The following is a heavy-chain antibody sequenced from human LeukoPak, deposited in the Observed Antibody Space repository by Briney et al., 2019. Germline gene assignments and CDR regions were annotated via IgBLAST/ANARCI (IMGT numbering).Heavy chain of an antibody. J-gene: IGHJ5*02. CDR3: AGSIAAHNWFDP. CDR1: GFTFSSYA. Sequence: GGSLRLSCAASGFTFSSYAMSWVRQAPGKGLEWVSAISGSGGSTYYADSVKGRFTISRDNSRNTLYLQMNSLGAEDTAVYYCAGSIAAHNWFDPWGQGTLVTVSS. D-gene: IGHD6-6*01. V-gene: IGHV3-23*01. CDR2: ISGSGGST.